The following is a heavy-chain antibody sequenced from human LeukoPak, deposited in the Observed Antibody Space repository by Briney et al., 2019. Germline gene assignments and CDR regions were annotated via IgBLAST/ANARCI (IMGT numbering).Heavy chain of an antibody. CDR3: ARVLYCSSTSCSYFGY. V-gene: IGHV3-20*04. D-gene: IGHD2-2*01. CDR1: GFTFDDYG. J-gene: IGHJ4*02. Sequence: SGGSLRLSCAASGFTFDDYGMSWVRQAPGKGLEWVSGINWNGGSTGYADSVKGRFTISRDNAKNSLYLQMNSLRAEDTALYYCARVLYCSSTSCSYFGYWGQGTLVTISS. CDR2: INWNGGST.